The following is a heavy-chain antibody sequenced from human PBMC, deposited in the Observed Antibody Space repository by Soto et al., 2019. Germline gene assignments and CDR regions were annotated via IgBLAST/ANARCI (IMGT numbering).Heavy chain of an antibody. J-gene: IGHJ6*02. CDR2: ISAYNGNT. CDR1: GYTFTSYG. CDR3: ARRGGGGDYGGNSALGDYYYYGMDV. Sequence: QVQLVQSGAEVKKPGASVKVSCKASGYTFTSYGISWVRQAPGQGLEWMGWISAYNGNTNYAQKLQGRVTMTTDTTTSTAYMERRSLRSDDPAVYYCARRGGGGDYGGNSALGDYYYYGMDVWGQGTTVTVSS. D-gene: IGHD4-17*01. V-gene: IGHV1-18*01.